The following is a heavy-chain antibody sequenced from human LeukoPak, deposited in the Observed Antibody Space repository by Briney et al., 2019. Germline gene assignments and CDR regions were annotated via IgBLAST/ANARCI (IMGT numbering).Heavy chain of an antibody. D-gene: IGHD5-18*01. J-gene: IGHJ4*02. Sequence: GGSLRLSCAASGFTFSSYAMSWVRQAPGKGLEWVSAISGSGGSTYYADSVKGRFTISRDNSKNTLYLQMNSLRAEDTAAYYCAKDHVALNTAMVIDYWGQGTLVTVSS. V-gene: IGHV3-23*01. CDR3: AKDHVALNTAMVIDY. CDR1: GFTFSSYA. CDR2: ISGSGGST.